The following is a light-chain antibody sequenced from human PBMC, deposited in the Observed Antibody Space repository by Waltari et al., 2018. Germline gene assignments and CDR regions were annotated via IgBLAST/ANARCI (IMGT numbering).Light chain of an antibody. CDR2: DVS. CDR3: SSYTSSNSYV. Sequence: QSALTQPASVSGSPGQSITISCPGTSSDVGGHNYVPWYQQYPGKAPKLMIYDVSNRPSGVSYRFSGSKSGNTASLSISGLQAEDEADYYCSSYTSSNSYVFGTGTKVTVV. J-gene: IGLJ1*01. V-gene: IGLV2-14*03. CDR1: SSDVGGHNY.